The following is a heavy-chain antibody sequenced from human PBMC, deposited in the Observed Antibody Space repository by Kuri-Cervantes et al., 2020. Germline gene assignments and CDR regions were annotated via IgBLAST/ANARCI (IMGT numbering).Heavy chain of an antibody. J-gene: IGHJ6*02. CDR2: IYYSGST. D-gene: IGHD5-18*01. CDR3: AREAVDTAMAPHYYYGMDV. Sequence: ESLKISCTVSGGSISSYYWSWIRQPPGKGLEWIGYIYYSGSTYYNPSLKSRVTISVDTSKNQFSLKLSSVTAADTAVYYCAREAVDTAMAPHYYYGMDVWGQGTTVTVSS. V-gene: IGHV4-59*12. CDR1: GGSISSYY.